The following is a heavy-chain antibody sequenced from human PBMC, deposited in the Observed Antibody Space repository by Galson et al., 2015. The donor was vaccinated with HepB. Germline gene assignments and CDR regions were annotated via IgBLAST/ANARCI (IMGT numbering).Heavy chain of an antibody. D-gene: IGHD5-18*01. CDR1: GFTFSTYG. Sequence: SLRLSCAASGFTFSTYGMSWVRQAPGKGLEWVSFISGSGTGSNYADSVKGRFTISRDNSMNTLYLQMNSLRAEDTAVYYCGKARGYTSGPPVTWGQGTLVTVSS. CDR2: ISGSGTGS. CDR3: GKARGYTSGPPVT. J-gene: IGHJ5*02. V-gene: IGHV3-23*01.